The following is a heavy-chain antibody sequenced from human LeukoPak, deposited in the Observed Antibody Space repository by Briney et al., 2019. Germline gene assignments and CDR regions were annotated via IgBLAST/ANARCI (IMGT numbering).Heavy chain of an antibody. J-gene: IGHJ4*02. D-gene: IGHD6-19*01. CDR3: ASGYSSGSGYYFDY. CDR2: INTDGSST. Sequence: GGSLRLSCAASGFTFSSYWMHWVRQAPGKGLVWVSRINTDGSSTSYADSVKGRFTISRDNAKNTLYLQMNSLRAEDTAVCYCASGYSSGSGYYFDYWGQGTLVTVSS. CDR1: GFTFSSYW. V-gene: IGHV3-74*01.